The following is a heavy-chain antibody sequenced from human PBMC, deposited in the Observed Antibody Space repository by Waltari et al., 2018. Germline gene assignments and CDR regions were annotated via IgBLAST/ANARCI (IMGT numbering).Heavy chain of an antibody. CDR3: ARVRERYGSSTSCLYDAFDI. CDR2: MSTSSRYR. V-gene: IGHV3-21*01. D-gene: IGHD2-2*01. CDR1: GFTFSSYS. Sequence: EVQLVESGGGLVKPGGSLRLSCAASGFTFSSYSMNWVRQAPGKVLGWVSTMSTSSRYRNYDDTVKGRFTMARDTAKNSLYQKMNSLRAEGTAVYDCARVRERYGSSTSCLYDAFDIWGQGTMVTVSS. J-gene: IGHJ3*02.